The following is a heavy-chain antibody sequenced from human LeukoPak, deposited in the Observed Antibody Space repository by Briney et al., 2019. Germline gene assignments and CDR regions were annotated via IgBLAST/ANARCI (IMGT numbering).Heavy chain of an antibody. Sequence: SETLSLTCAVYGGSFSGYYWSWIRQPPGKGLEWIGEINHSGSTNYNPSLKSRVTMSVDTSKNQFSLKLSSVTAADTAVYYCARDRYSSGWYKGYYGMDVWGQGTTVTVSS. CDR2: INHSGST. J-gene: IGHJ6*02. D-gene: IGHD6-19*01. V-gene: IGHV4-34*01. CDR3: ARDRYSSGWYKGYYGMDV. CDR1: GGSFSGYY.